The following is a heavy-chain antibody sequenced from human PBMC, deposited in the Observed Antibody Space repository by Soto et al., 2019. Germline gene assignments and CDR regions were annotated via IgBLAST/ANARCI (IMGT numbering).Heavy chain of an antibody. CDR3: TRVGGNYYSLY. CDR1: GYTFSNYV. V-gene: IGHV1-3*01. Sequence: QVQLVQSGAEVKKPGASVKVSCKASGYTFSNYVMHWVRQAPGQRLEWMGWINAGNGNTKYSQRFQGRVTITRDTSASTAYMDLSSVRSEDTAVYYCTRVGGNYYSLYWGQGTLFTVSS. CDR2: INAGNGNT. J-gene: IGHJ4*02. D-gene: IGHD2-15*01.